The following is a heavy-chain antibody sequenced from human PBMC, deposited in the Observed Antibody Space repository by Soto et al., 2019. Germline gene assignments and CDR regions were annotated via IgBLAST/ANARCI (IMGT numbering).Heavy chain of an antibody. D-gene: IGHD1-26*01. V-gene: IGHV1-69*13. J-gene: IGHJ5*02. CDR2: IIPIFGTA. CDR1: GGTFSSYA. Sequence: ASVKVSCKASGGTFSSYAISWVRQAPGQGLEWMGGIIPIFGTANYAQKFQGRVTITADESTSTAYMELSSLRSEDTAVYYCARAFGSGSYYVGENWFDPWGQGTLGPVSS. CDR3: ARAFGSGSYYVGENWFDP.